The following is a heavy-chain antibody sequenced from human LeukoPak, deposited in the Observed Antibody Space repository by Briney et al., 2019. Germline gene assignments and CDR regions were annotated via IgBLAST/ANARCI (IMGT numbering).Heavy chain of an antibody. J-gene: IGHJ4*02. CDR3: ARLWADTAY. V-gene: IGHV1-18*01. Sequence: GASAKVYCKASGYTFTTYSITWVRQEPGQGLEWMGWISGANGDTNYAEKFQGRITMTTDSSTSTAYMDLRSLTPDDTGLYYCARLWADTAYWGQGTLVTVSS. CDR1: GYTFTTYS. CDR2: ISGANGDT. D-gene: IGHD1-26*01.